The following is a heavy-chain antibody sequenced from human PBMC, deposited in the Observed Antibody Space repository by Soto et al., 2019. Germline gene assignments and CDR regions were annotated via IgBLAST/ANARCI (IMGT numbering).Heavy chain of an antibody. CDR3: ARGPVGGGNSPPYYYYGMDV. CDR1: GGSFNGYY. V-gene: IGHV4-34*01. CDR2: ITHSGST. D-gene: IGHD2-21*02. Sequence: SETLSLTCAVYGGSFNGYYWSWIRQPPGQGLEWIGEITHSGSTNYNPSLKSRVTISVDTSKNQFSLKLSSVTAADTAVYYCARGPVGGGNSPPYYYYGMDVWGQGTTVTVSS. J-gene: IGHJ6*02.